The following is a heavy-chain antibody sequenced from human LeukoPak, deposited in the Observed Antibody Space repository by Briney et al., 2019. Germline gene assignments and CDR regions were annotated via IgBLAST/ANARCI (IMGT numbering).Heavy chain of an antibody. V-gene: IGHV3-11*04. CDR3: ARDRKIAAAGTWEYFQH. J-gene: IGHJ1*01. D-gene: IGHD6-13*01. CDR2: ISSSGSTI. Sequence: PGGSLRLSCAASGFTFSDYYMSWIRQASGKGLEWVSYISSSGSTIYYADSVKGRFTISRDNAKNSLYLQMNSLRAEDTAVYYCARDRKIAAAGTWEYFQHWGQGTLVTVSS. CDR1: GFTFSDYY.